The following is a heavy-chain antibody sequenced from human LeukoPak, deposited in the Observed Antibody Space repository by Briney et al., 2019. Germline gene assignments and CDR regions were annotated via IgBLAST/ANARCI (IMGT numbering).Heavy chain of an antibody. Sequence: ASVKVSCKASGYTFTGYYMHWVRQAPGQGLEWMGWINPNSGGTNYAQKFQGRVTMTRDTSISTAYMELSRLRSDDTAVYYCARAPRRLSAYYFDYWGQGTLVAVSS. CDR2: INPNSGGT. CDR1: GYTFTGYY. CDR3: ARAPRRLSAYYFDY. J-gene: IGHJ4*02. V-gene: IGHV1-2*02. D-gene: IGHD4-17*01.